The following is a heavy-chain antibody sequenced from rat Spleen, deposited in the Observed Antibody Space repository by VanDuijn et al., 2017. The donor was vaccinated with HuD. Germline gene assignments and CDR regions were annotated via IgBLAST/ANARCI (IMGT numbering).Heavy chain of an antibody. J-gene: IGHJ3*01. CDR3: TRDQAGTWAY. V-gene: IGHV5-31*01. CDR1: GFAFNSYW. Sequence: EVQLVESGGGLVPPGRSLKLSCVASGFAFNSYWMTWIRQAPGKGLEWVASITNTGGSTYYPDSVKGRFTISRDNAKSTLYLQMNSLRSEDTATYYCTRDQAGTWAYWGQGTLVTVSS. D-gene: IGHD5-1*01. CDR2: ITNTGGST.